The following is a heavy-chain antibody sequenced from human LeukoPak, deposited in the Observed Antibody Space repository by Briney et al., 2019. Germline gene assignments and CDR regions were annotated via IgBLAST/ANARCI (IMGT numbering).Heavy chain of an antibody. CDR3: ARGQDYGDYEGTDY. D-gene: IGHD4-17*01. J-gene: IGHJ4*02. Sequence: GGSLRLSCAASGFTFSSYGMSWVRQAPGKGLEWVANIKRNGNEKYYVDSVKGRFTISRDNAKNSLYLQMNSLGAEDTAVYYCARGQDYGDYEGTDYWGQGTLVTVSS. V-gene: IGHV3-7*01. CDR2: IKRNGNEK. CDR1: GFTFSSYG.